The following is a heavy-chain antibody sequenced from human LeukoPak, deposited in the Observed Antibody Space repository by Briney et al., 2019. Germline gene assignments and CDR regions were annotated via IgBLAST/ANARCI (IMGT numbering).Heavy chain of an antibody. V-gene: IGHV1-69*04. CDR3: ARAGGSSWYVSLYY. J-gene: IGHJ4*02. Sequence: GASVKVSCKASGGTFSSNVISWVRQAPGQGPEWMGRIIPIIGTPDYAQKFQGRVTITADKSTHTAYMELTSLKSDDTAVYYCARAGGSSWYVSLYYWSQGTPVTVSS. CDR1: GGTFSSNV. CDR2: IIPIIGTP. D-gene: IGHD6-13*01.